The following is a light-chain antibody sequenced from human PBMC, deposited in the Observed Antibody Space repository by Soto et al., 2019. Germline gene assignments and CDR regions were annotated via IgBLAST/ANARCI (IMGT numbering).Light chain of an antibody. J-gene: IGLJ2*01. CDR2: DIS. Sequence: QSALTQPVSVSGSPGQSITISCTGTSSDVGGYDYVSWYQQHPGKAPKLMIYDISNRPSGVSDRFSGSKSANTASLTISGLQAEDEADYYCSSFTASNTEVFGGGTKLTVL. V-gene: IGLV2-14*01. CDR1: SSDVGGYDY. CDR3: SSFTASNTEV.